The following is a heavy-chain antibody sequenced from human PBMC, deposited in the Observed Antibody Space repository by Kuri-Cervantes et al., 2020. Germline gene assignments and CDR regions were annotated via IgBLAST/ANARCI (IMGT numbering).Heavy chain of an antibody. J-gene: IGHJ4*02. V-gene: IGHV3-11*04. CDR1: GGSFSGYY. Sequence: GGSLRLSCAVYGGSFSGYYWSWIRQPPGKGLEWVSYISSSGSTIYYADSVKGRFTISRDNAKNSLYLQMNSLRAEDTAVYYCARGGWISLDYWGQGTLVTVSS. CDR2: ISSSGSTI. D-gene: IGHD5-12*01. CDR3: ARGGWISLDY.